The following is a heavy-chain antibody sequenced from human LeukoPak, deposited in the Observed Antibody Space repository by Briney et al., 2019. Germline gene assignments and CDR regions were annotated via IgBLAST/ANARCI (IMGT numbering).Heavy chain of an antibody. CDR2: INRGGST. J-gene: IGHJ6*03. Sequence: SETLSLTCAVYGGSFSGYFWSWIRQPPGKGLEWIGEINRGGSTNYNPSLKSRVTISVDTSKNQFSLKLSSVTAADTAVYYCARGKTVTTRGAYYYYYYYMDVWGKGTTVTVSS. D-gene: IGHD4-17*01. CDR1: GGSFSGYF. V-gene: IGHV4-34*01. CDR3: ARGKTVTTRGAYYYYYYYMDV.